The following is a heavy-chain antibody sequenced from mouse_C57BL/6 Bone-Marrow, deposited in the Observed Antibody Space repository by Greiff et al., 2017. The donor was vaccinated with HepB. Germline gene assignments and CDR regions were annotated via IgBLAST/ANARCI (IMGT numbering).Heavy chain of an antibody. Sequence: LEESGAELVKPGASVKISCKASGYAFSSYWMNWVKQRPGKGLEWIGQIYPGDGDTNYNGKFKGKATLTADKSSSTAYMQLSSLTSEDSAVYFCARSYYGSGGYWGQGTTLTVSS. V-gene: IGHV1-80*01. CDR2: IYPGDGDT. CDR3: ARSYYGSGGY. D-gene: IGHD1-1*01. J-gene: IGHJ2*01. CDR1: GYAFSSYW.